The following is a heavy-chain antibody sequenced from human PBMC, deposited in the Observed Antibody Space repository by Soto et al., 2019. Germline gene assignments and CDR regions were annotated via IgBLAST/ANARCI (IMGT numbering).Heavy chain of an antibody. CDR1: GGTFSSYA. Sequence: QVHLVQSGAEVKKPGSSVTVSCKASGGTFSSYAISWVRQAPGQGLEWMGGFIPIFGTTNYAQKFQGRVTITADESTSTGYMELSSLRSEDTAVYYCTRDRGRRYNDGRGYYYSAYWGQGTLVTVSS. V-gene: IGHV1-69*01. CDR3: TRDRGRRYNDGRGYYYSAY. J-gene: IGHJ4*02. D-gene: IGHD3-22*01. CDR2: FIPIFGTT.